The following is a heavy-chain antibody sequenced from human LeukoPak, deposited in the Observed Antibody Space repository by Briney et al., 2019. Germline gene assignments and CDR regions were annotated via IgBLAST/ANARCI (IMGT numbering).Heavy chain of an antibody. Sequence: GASVKVSCKASGYTFTGYYMHWVRQAPGQGLEWMGWINPNSGGTDYAQKFQGWVTMTRDTSISTAYMELSRLRSDDTAVYYCARGSSTSRIAVAGTRYYFVYWGQGTLVTVSS. J-gene: IGHJ4*02. V-gene: IGHV1-2*04. CDR2: INPNSGGT. D-gene: IGHD6-19*01. CDR1: GYTFTGYY. CDR3: ARGSSTSRIAVAGTRYYFVY.